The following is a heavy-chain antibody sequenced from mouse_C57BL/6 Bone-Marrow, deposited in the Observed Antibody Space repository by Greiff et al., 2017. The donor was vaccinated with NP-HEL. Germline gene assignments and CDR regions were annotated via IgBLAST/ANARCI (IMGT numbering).Heavy chain of an antibody. V-gene: IGHV1-19*01. CDR3: ASAQLRSWFAY. CDR1: GYTFTDYY. Sequence: EVQLQQSGPVLVKPGASVKMSCKASGYTFTDYYMNWVKQSHGKSLEWIGVINPYNGGTSYNQKFKGKATLTVDKSSSTAYMELNSLTSEDSAVYYCASAQLRSWFAYWGQGTLVTVSA. J-gene: IGHJ3*01. CDR2: INPYNGGT. D-gene: IGHD3-2*02.